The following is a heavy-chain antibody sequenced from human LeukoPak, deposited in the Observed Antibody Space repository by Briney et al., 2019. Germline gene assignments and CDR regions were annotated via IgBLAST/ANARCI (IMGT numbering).Heavy chain of an antibody. Sequence: SVKVSCKASGYTFTSYAISWVRQAPGQGLEWMGGIIPIFGTANYAQKFQGRVTITADESTSTAYMELSSLRSEDTAVYYCASPRPDTAMVWYYFDYWGQGTLVTVSS. J-gene: IGHJ4*02. V-gene: IGHV1-69*13. D-gene: IGHD5-18*01. CDR1: GYTFTSYA. CDR3: ASPRPDTAMVWYYFDY. CDR2: IIPIFGTA.